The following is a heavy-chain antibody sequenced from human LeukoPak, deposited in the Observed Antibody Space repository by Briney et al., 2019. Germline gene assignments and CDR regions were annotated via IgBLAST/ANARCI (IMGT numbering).Heavy chain of an antibody. Sequence: PGGSLRLSCAASGFTFDDYAMHWVRQAPGKGLEWVSGISWNSGSIGYADSVKGRFTISRDNAKNSLYLQMNSLRAEDTAVYYCARDDHSSSWDNWFDPWGQGTLVTVSS. J-gene: IGHJ5*02. V-gene: IGHV3-9*01. CDR3: ARDDHSSSWDNWFDP. CDR1: GFTFDDYA. D-gene: IGHD6-13*01. CDR2: ISWNSGSI.